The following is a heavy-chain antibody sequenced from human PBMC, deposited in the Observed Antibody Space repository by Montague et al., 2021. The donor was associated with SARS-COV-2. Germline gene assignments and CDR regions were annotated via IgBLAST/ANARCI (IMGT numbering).Heavy chain of an antibody. Sequence: SLVHTLSGRSMSDHYWAWIQQPPGKGLEWLAYIYYSGGINSNASLKSRVSMSVDTSKNQFSLKLTSVTAADTAVYYCARAVSVRRAVNWFDPWGQGTLVTVSS. CDR2: IYYSGGI. D-gene: IGHD3-10*01. CDR3: ARAVSVRRAVNWFDP. V-gene: IGHV4-59*11. CDR1: GRSMSDHY. J-gene: IGHJ5*02.